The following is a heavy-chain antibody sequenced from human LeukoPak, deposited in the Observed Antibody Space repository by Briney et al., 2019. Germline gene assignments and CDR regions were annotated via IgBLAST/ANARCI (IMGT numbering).Heavy chain of an antibody. CDR3: AKEAGSSGWEIDY. D-gene: IGHD6-19*01. J-gene: IGHJ4*02. CDR2: ISYDGSNK. V-gene: IGHV3-30*18. Sequence: GGSLRLSCAASGFTFSSSGMHWVRQAPGKGLEWVALISYDGSNKYYADSVKGRFTISRDNSKNTLYLQMNSLRAEDTAVYYCAKEAGSSGWEIDYWGQGTLVTVSS. CDR1: GFTFSSSG.